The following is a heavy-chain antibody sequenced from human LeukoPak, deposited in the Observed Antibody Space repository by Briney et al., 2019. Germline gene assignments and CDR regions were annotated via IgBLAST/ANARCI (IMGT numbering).Heavy chain of an antibody. J-gene: IGHJ4*02. V-gene: IGHV3-30*18. CDR2: LSYDGSNK. CDR3: AKSDLGHRSRQVGHFDY. CDR1: GFDFSNYG. Sequence: PGRSLSLSCAASGFDFSNYGMHWVRQAPGKGLEWEAVLSYDGSNKYYAGSVKGRFTSSRDNSKNTLYLQMNSLRAEDTAVYYCAKSDLGHRSRQVGHFDYWGQGTLVTVSS. D-gene: IGHD3-16*01.